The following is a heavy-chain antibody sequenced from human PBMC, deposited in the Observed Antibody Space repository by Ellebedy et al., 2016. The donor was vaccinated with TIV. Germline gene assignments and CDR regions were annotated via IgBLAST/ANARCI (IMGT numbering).Heavy chain of an antibody. V-gene: IGHV5-51*01. CDR2: IYPGDSDT. CDR1: GYSFTNYW. J-gene: IGHJ5*02. CDR3: AREELFWFDP. D-gene: IGHD3-10*01. Sequence: GESLKISCQASGYSFTNYWIGWVRQMPGKGLEWMGIIYPGDSDTRYSPSFEGQVTISVDKSISTAYLQWNSLKASDTAMYYCAREELFWFDPWGQGTLVTVSS.